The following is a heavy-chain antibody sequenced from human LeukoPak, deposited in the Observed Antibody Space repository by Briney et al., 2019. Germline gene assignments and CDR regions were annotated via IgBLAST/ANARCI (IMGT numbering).Heavy chain of an antibody. J-gene: IGHJ3*02. CDR2: IYPGDSDT. D-gene: IGHD6-6*01. Sequence: GESLEISCKGSGYSFTSYWIGWVRQMPGKGLEGMGIIYPGDSDTRYSPSFQGQVTISADKSISTAYLQWSSLKASDTAMYYCASTYSSSSNRADAFDIWGQGTMVTVSS. CDR1: GYSFTSYW. V-gene: IGHV5-51*01. CDR3: ASTYSSSSNRADAFDI.